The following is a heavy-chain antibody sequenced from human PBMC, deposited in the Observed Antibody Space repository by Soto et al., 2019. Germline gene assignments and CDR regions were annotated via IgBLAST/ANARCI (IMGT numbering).Heavy chain of an antibody. CDR1: GGTFSSYA. D-gene: IGHD3-22*01. J-gene: IGHJ3*02. V-gene: IGHV1-69*13. CDR3: ASYDSSGYYLSYAFDI. Sequence: SSVKVSCKASGGTFSSYAISRVRQAPGQGLEWMGGIIPIFGTANYAQKFQGRVTITADESTSTAYMELSSLRSEDTAVYYCASYDSSGYYLSYAFDIWGQGTMVTVSS. CDR2: IIPIFGTA.